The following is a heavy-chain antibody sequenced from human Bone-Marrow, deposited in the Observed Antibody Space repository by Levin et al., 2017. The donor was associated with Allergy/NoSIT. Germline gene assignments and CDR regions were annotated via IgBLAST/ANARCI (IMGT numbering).Heavy chain of an antibody. J-gene: IGHJ5*02. CDR1: GRSFNSYL. Sequence: KISCKASGRSFNSYLMSWVRQAPGQGLELMGGIIPVLRTANYAQKFQGRVTITADKSTGTVYMELSNLRSEDTAMYYCARGTVAGTSAWFDPWGQGTPVTVSS. V-gene: IGHV1-69*06. D-gene: IGHD6-19*01. CDR3: ARGTVAGTSAWFDP. CDR2: IIPVLRTA.